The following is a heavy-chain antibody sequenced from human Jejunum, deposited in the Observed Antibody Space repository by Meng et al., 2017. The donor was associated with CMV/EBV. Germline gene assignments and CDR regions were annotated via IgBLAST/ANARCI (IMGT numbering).Heavy chain of an antibody. CDR1: GFSFSSYW. CDR3: ASENVAVPSIY. V-gene: IGHV3-7*01. J-gene: IGHJ4*02. Sequence: ANSGFSFSSYWIRWVRQAPGKGLEWVDNIKQRENAIYYMGSVKSRIAISRDNAKKSVYLRMNNLRAEDTAVYYCASENVAVPSIYWGQGTLVTVSS. D-gene: IGHD6-19*01. CDR2: IKQRENAI.